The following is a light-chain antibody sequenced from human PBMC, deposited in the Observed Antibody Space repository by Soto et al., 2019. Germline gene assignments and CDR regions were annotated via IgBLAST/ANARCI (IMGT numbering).Light chain of an antibody. J-gene: IGKJ4*01. Sequence: DIQMTQSPSSLSASVGDRVTITCRAGQNIVTFLSWYQQKPGKAPKLLISSASTLREEVSSRFSGGGSGTDFTLTISSLQPEDVATYYCQQRLSYFTFGGGTKVE. V-gene: IGKV1-39*01. CDR3: QQRLSYFT. CDR2: SAS. CDR1: QNIVTF.